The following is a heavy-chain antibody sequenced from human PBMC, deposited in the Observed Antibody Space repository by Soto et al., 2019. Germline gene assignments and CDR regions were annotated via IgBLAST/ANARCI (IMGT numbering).Heavy chain of an antibody. V-gene: IGHV1-18*01. CDR1: GFTFNTHG. D-gene: IGHD1-26*01. CDR3: AAATSIALGFRY. CDR2: NSALNGKT. Sequence: QGYLVQSGAEVKRPGASVRVSCKTSGFTFNTHGFSWVRQAPGQGLEWMGWNSALNGKTFYAHNFQDRVIMTTDTSSSTAYMELMGLKSDDTVVYYCAAATSIALGFRYLGQGTLVTVSS. J-gene: IGHJ4*02.